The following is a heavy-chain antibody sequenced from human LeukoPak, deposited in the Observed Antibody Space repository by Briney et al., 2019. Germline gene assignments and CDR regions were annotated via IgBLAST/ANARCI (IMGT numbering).Heavy chain of an antibody. V-gene: IGHV3-7*01. CDR1: GFTFSSYW. J-gene: IGHJ6*03. CDR3: ARLYYYASGYYYMDV. CDR2: INQDGSEK. Sequence: PGGSLRLSCAASGFTFSSYWMSWVRQAPGKGLEWVANINQDGSEKYYVDSVKGRFTISRDNAKKSLYLQMNSLRAEDTAVYYCARLYYYASGYYYMDVWGKGTTVTVSS. D-gene: IGHD3-10*01.